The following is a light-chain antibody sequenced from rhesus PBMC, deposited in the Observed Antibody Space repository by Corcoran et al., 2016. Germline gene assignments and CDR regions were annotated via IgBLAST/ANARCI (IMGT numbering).Light chain of an antibody. CDR3: QQHNSYPRT. J-gene: IGKJ1*01. V-gene: IGKV1S14*01. CDR1: QGISHY. CDR2: YAS. Sequence: DIQMTQSPSSLSASVGDTVTITCRASQGISHYLAWYQQRPGKAPQPRIYYASHLESGVPSRFSGSGSGTDCTLTISSLQPEDCATDYCQQHNSYPRTFGQGTKVEIK.